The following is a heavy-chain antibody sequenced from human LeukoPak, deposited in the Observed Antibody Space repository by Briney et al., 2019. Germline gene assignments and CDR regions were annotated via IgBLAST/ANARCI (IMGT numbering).Heavy chain of an antibody. CDR2: INHSGST. J-gene: IGHJ6*03. D-gene: IGHD2-15*01. CDR1: GGSFSGYY. Sequence: SETLSLTCAVYGGSFSGYYWSWIRQPPGKGLEWIGEINHSGSTNYNPSLKSRVTISVDTSKNQFSLKLSSVTAADTAVYYCARAGARYRSGGSCCSGYMDVWGKGTTVTVSS. V-gene: IGHV4-34*01. CDR3: ARAGARYRSGGSCCSGYMDV.